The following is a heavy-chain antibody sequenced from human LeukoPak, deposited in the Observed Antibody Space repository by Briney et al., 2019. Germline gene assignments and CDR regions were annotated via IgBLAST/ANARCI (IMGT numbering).Heavy chain of an antibody. J-gene: IGHJ4*02. V-gene: IGHV4-30-4*01. CDR1: GGSISGYYY. CDR3: ARQFYYDSESYYADY. D-gene: IGHD3-22*01. Sequence: SETLSLTCTVSGGSISGYYYWSWIRQPPGKGLEWIGYISYSGNTLYNPSLKSRLTISVDTSKNQFSLKLSSMTAADTAVYYCARQFYYDSESYYADYWGQGTLVTVSS. CDR2: ISYSGNT.